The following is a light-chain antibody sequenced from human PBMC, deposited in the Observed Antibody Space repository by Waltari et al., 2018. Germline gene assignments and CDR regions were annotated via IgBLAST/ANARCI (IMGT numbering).Light chain of an antibody. CDR3: QSHDPGLSGSKV. J-gene: IGLJ3*02. Sequence: QSVLTQPPSVSGAPGQMVTISCTGSSSNIGAGSAVHWYKQLPGKAPKLLIYGNNNRPSGVPDRVSGSKSGTSASLAITGLQPDDEADYYCQSHDPGLSGSKVFGGGTKLTVL. V-gene: IGLV1-40*01. CDR1: SSNIGAGSA. CDR2: GNN.